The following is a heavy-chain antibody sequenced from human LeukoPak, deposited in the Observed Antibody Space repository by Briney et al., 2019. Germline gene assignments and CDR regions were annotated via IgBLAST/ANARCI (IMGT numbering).Heavy chain of an antibody. J-gene: IGHJ4*02. CDR1: GGTFSSYA. CDR2: IIPIFGTA. V-gene: IGHV1-69*06. D-gene: IGHD1-26*01. Sequence: SVKVSCKASGGTFSSYAISWVRQAPGQGLEWMGGIIPIFGTANYAQKFQGRVTITADKSTSTAYMELSSLRSEDTAVYYCASYYSGSYYYYFDYWGQGTLVTVSS. CDR3: ASYYSGSYYYYFDY.